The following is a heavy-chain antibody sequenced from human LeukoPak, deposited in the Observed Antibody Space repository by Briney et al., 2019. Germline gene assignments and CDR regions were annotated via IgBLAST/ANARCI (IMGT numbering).Heavy chain of an antibody. D-gene: IGHD4-17*01. J-gene: IGHJ4*02. CDR2: INPNSGGT. CDR1: GYTFTGYY. CDR3: ARGPDYGDYGHYFDY. Sequence: ASVKVSCKASGYTFTGYYMHWVRQAPGQGLEWMGWINPNSGGTNYAQKFQGRVTMTRDTSISTAYMELSRLRSDDTAVYYCARGPDYGDYGHYFDYWGQGTLVTVSS. V-gene: IGHV1-2*02.